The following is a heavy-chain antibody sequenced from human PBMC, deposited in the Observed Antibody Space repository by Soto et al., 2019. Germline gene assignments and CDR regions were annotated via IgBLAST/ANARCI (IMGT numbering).Heavy chain of an antibody. CDR1: GFPFSRHG. CDR3: ARDLYGDYPAFDI. J-gene: IGHJ3*02. CDR2: LSYDGSNK. V-gene: IGHV3-30*03. D-gene: IGHD4-17*01. Sequence: QVQLVESGGGVVQPGRSLRLSCDASGFPFSRHGMHWVRQAPGKGLEWVAVLSYDGSNKYYADSVKGRFTISRDNSKNTLLLQLDSLRTEDTAVYFCARDLYGDYPAFDIWGQGTMVTVSS.